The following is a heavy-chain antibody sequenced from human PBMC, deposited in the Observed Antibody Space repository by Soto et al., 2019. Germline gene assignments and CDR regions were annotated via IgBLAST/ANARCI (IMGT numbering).Heavy chain of an antibody. CDR3: ARSDCSSTSCHDAFDI. V-gene: IGHV4-39*01. D-gene: IGHD2-2*01. Sequence: ETLSLTCTVSGGSISSSSYYWGWIRQPPGKGLEWIGSIYYSGSTYYNPSLKSRVTISVDTSKNQFSLKLSSVTAADTAVYYCARSDCSSTSCHDAFDIWGQGTMVTVS. CDR1: GGSISSSSYY. J-gene: IGHJ3*02. CDR2: IYYSGST.